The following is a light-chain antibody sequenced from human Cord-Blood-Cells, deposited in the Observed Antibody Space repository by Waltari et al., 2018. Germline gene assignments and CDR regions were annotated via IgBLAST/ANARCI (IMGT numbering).Light chain of an antibody. Sequence: QSALTQPASVSGSPGQSITISCTGTSSDVGGYNYVSWYQQHPGKAPKLMIYDVSNRPSGVSNRFSCSKSGNTGSLTISGLQAEDEAYYYCSSYTSSNTWVFGGGTKLTGL. J-gene: IGLJ3*02. CDR2: DVS. CDR1: SSDVGGYNY. CDR3: SSYTSSNTWV. V-gene: IGLV2-14*03.